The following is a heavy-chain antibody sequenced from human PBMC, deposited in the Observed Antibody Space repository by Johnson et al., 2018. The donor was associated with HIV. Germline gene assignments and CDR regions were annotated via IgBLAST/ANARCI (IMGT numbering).Heavy chain of an antibody. V-gene: IGHV3-30*04. CDR1: GFTFSSYA. J-gene: IGHJ3*02. CDR3: ARDILEYSSSVPDAFDI. CDR2: ISYDGSNK. Sequence: QVQLVESGGGLVQPGGSLRLSCAASGFTFSSYAMHWVRQAPGKGLEWVAVISYDGSNKYYADSVKGRFTISRDNSKNTLYLQMNSLRAEDTAVYYCARDILEYSSSVPDAFDIWGQGTMVTVSS. D-gene: IGHD6-6*01.